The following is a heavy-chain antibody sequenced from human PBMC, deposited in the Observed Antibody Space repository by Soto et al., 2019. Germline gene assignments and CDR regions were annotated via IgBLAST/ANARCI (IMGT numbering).Heavy chain of an antibody. CDR2: LIPIFATA. D-gene: IGHD1-1*01. J-gene: IGHJ6*02. CDR3: ARDVINSGRGSYYYYGMDV. Sequence: SVKVSCKASGGTFSSYAISWVRQAPGQGFEWMGRLIPIFATANYEQTFQARDTITADESTSTAYLELSSLSSEDTAVYYCARDVINSGRGSYYYYGMDVWGQGTTVTVSS. V-gene: IGHV1-69*13. CDR1: GGTFSSYA.